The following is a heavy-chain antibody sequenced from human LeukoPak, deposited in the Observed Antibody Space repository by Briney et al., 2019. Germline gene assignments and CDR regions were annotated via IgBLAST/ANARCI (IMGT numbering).Heavy chain of an antibody. D-gene: IGHD3-10*01. CDR1: GGSFSGYY. V-gene: IGHV4-34*01. CDR2: INHSGST. J-gene: IGHJ4*02. CDR3: ARGDMVRGSSIDY. Sequence: SETLSLTCAVYGGSFSGYYWSWIRQPPGKGLEWIGEINHSGSTNYIPSLKSRVTISVDTSKNQFSLKLSSVTAADTAVYYCARGDMVRGSSIDYWGQGTLVTVSS.